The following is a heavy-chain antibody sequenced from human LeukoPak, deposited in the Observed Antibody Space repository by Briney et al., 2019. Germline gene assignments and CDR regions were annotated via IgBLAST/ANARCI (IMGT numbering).Heavy chain of an antibody. CDR3: ARDHRGYYDSSGYYPH. Sequence: SETLSLTCTVSGGSISSYYWSWIRQPPGRGLEWIGYIYYSGSTNYNPSLKSRVTISVDTSKNQFSLKLSSVTAADTAVYYCARDHRGYYDSSGYYPHWGQGTLVTVSS. J-gene: IGHJ4*02. CDR1: GGSISSYY. CDR2: IYYSGST. V-gene: IGHV4-59*12. D-gene: IGHD3-22*01.